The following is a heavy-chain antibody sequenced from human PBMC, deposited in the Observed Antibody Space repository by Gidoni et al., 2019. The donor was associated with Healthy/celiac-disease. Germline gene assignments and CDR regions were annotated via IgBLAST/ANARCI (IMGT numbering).Heavy chain of an antibody. CDR1: GGSISSGSYY. V-gene: IGHV4-61*02. J-gene: IGHJ4*02. Sequence: QVQLRESGPGLVKPSQTLSLTCTVSGGSISSGSYYWSWIRQPAGKGLEWIGRIYTSGSTNYNPSLKSRVTISIDTSKNQFSLKLSSVTAADTAVYYCARARDGYNWRTGGFDYWGQGTLVTVSS. CDR2: IYTSGST. CDR3: ARARDGYNWRTGGFDY. D-gene: IGHD5-12*01.